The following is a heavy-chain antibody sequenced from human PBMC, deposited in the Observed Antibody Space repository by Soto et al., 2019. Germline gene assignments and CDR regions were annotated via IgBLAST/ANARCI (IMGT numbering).Heavy chain of an antibody. D-gene: IGHD3-3*01. CDR2: INSDGSST. J-gene: IGHJ4*02. V-gene: IGHV3-74*01. Sequence: GSLRLSCAASGFTFSSYWMHWVRQAPGKGLVWVSRINSDGSSTSYADSVKGRFTISRDNAKNTLYLQMNSLRAEDTAVYYCARGKRITIFDSIDTGYHDYWGQGTLVTVSS. CDR1: GFTFSSYW. CDR3: ARGKRITIFDSIDTGYHDY.